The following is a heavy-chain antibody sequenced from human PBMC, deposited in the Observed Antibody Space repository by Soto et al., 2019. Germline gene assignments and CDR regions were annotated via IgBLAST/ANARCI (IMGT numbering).Heavy chain of an antibody. CDR3: ARDGGYSGYDRTIYYYGMDV. V-gene: IGHV1-69*12. J-gene: IGHJ6*02. CDR2: TIPMFGTA. CDR1: GGTFSSYA. Sequence: QVQLVQSGAEVKKPGSSVKVSCKASGGTFSSYAISWVRQARGQGLEWMGGTIPMFGTANYAQKFQGRVTLTADESTSTAYMELSSLRSEDTAVYYCARDGGYSGYDRTIYYYGMDVWGQGTTVTVS. D-gene: IGHD5-12*01.